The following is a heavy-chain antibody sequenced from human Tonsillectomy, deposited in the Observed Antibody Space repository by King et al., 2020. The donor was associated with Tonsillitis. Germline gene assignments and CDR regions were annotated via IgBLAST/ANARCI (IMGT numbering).Heavy chain of an antibody. CDR2: IRFDGSNK. D-gene: IGHD1-20*01. J-gene: IGHJ4*02. V-gene: IGHV3-30*02. Sequence: VQLVESGGGVVQPGGSLRLSCAASGFTFSSYGMHWVRQAPGKGLEWGAFIRFDGSNKFYAESVKGRFTIYRDNSKNTLYLQMNSLRVEDTSVYYCARITGDRGGVDYWGQGTLVTVSS. CDR3: ARITGDRGGVDY. CDR1: GFTFSSYG.